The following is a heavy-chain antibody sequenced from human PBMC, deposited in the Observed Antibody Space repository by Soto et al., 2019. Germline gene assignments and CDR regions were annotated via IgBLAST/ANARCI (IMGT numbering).Heavy chain of an antibody. D-gene: IGHD4-17*01. Sequence: VQLVQSGPDLKRPGASMKVSCKASGYTFTSYGISWVRQAPGQGLEWVAWISPLKGRTQYSQKAQGRVTLSTDPSSNTAYMEMTTLRVDDTAVYYCAMDYGDRPEYFKHWGQGALVTVS. CDR3: AMDYGDRPEYFKH. CDR1: GYTFTSYG. CDR2: ISPLKGRT. V-gene: IGHV1-18*04. J-gene: IGHJ1*01.